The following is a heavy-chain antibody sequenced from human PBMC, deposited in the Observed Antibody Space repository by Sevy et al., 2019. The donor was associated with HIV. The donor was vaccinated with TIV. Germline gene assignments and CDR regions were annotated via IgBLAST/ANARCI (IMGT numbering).Heavy chain of an antibody. CDR3: ARAVRVAVAGSYFDY. V-gene: IGHV1-8*01. CDR1: GYTFTSYD. Sequence: ASVKVSCKASGYTFTSYDINWVRQATGQGLEWMGWMNPNSGNTGYAQKFQGRVTMTRNTSISTAYMELGSLRSEDTAGYYCARAVRVAVAGSYFDYWGQGTLVTVSS. CDR2: MNPNSGNT. D-gene: IGHD6-19*01. J-gene: IGHJ4*02.